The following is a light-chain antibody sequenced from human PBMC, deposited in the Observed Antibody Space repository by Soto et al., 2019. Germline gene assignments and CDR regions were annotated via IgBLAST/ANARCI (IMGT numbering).Light chain of an antibody. CDR3: QQYGSSPTWT. CDR1: QSVSSSY. Sequence: EIVLTQSPGTLSLSPGERATLSCRASQSVSSSYLAWYQQKPGQAPRLLIYGASSRATAIPDRFSGSGSGTDFTLTISSREPEDFAVYYCQQYGSSPTWTFGQGTKVEIK. J-gene: IGKJ1*01. CDR2: GAS. V-gene: IGKV3-20*01.